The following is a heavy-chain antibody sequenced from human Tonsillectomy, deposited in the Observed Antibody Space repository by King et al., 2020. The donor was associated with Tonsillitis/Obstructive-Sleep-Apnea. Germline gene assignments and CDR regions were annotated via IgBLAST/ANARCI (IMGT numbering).Heavy chain of an antibody. D-gene: IGHD6-19*01. Sequence: QLVQSGAEVKKPGSSVKVSCKASGGTFSSYAIRWVRQAPGQGLEWMGGIIPIFGTANYAQKFQGRVTITADESTSTAYMELSSLRSEDTAVYYCARDRGKQWLVSGLNWFDPWGQGTLVTVSS. CDR3: ARDRGKQWLVSGLNWFDP. V-gene: IGHV1-69*01. J-gene: IGHJ5*02. CDR2: IIPIFGTA. CDR1: GGTFSSYA.